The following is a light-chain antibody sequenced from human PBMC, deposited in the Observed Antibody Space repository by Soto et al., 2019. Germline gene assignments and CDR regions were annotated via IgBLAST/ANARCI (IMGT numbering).Light chain of an antibody. CDR3: QQYASSPLT. CDR2: GAS. CDR1: QTVGNNY. Sequence: EIVLTQSPGTLSLSPGERATLSCRASQTVGNNYLAWYQQKPGQTPRLLIHGASNRATGIPDRISGIGSGTDFTLFISRLEPEDFAVYYCQQYASSPLTFGGGTKVEIK. J-gene: IGKJ4*01. V-gene: IGKV3-20*01.